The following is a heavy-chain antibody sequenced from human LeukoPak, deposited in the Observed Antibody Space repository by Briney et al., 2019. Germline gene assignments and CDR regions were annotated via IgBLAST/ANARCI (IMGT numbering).Heavy chain of an antibody. D-gene: IGHD2-15*01. CDR2: ISAKSGGT. Sequence: ASVKVSCKASGYTFTSYGISWVRQAPGQGLEWMGWISAKSGGTNSALKFQDRVSMTRDTSINTAFMELTSLISDDTALYYCAILGSTVTILDYWGQGTLVTVSS. CDR3: AILGSTVTILDY. V-gene: IGHV1-18*01. J-gene: IGHJ4*02. CDR1: GYTFTSYG.